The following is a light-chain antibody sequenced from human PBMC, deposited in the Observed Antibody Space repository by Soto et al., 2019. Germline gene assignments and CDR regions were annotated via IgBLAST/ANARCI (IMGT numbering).Light chain of an antibody. CDR1: SRVVGGYSS. CDR3: ISYAGSNNYV. J-gene: IGLJ1*01. Sequence: QSALTQPPSASGSPGQSVTISCTGTSRVVGGYSSVAWFQHHPGKAPKLMIYEVSKRPSGVPDRFSGSKSGNTASLTVSGLQAEDEDDYYCISYAGSNNYVFGTGTKVTGL. CDR2: EVS. V-gene: IGLV2-8*01.